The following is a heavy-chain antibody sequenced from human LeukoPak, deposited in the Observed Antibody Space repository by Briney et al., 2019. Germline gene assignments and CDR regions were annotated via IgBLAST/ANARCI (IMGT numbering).Heavy chain of an antibody. J-gene: IGHJ4*01. CDR3: ARDIGYSSLEV. CDR1: GGSISTYY. D-gene: IGHD6-13*01. CDR2: IYNSGST. Sequence: SETLSLTCTVSGGSISTYYWSWIRQPPGKGLEWMGYIYNSGSTNYNPSLKSRVTISVDTSKNQFFLKLRSVTAADTAVYYCARDIGYSSLEVWGHGTLVTVSS. V-gene: IGHV4-59*01.